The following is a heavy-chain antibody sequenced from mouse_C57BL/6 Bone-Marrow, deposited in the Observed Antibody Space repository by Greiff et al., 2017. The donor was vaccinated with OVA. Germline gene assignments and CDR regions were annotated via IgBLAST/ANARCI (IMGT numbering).Heavy chain of an antibody. Sequence: EVQLVESGGDLVKPGGSLKLSCAASGFTFSSYGMSWVRQTPDKRLEWVAPISSGGRYTTYPDSVQGRFTLARDSAKNTLYLQISSLKSEDTAMYYCARHWAAWFAYWGQGTLVTVSA. CDR3: ARHWAAWFAY. CDR2: ISSGGRYT. CDR1: GFTFSSYG. J-gene: IGHJ3*01. V-gene: IGHV5-6*01.